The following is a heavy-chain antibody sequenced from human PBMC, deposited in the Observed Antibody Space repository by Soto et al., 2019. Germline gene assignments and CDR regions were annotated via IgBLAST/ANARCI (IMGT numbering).Heavy chain of an antibody. CDR1: GGSISCYY. J-gene: IGHJ4*02. CDR3: ARDGRGVGAAHFDY. CDR2: IHASGST. V-gene: IGHV4-4*07. D-gene: IGHD2-15*01. Sequence: SETLSLTCTVSGGSISCYYWSWIRQPAGKGLEWIGRIHASGSTNYNPSLKSRVTMSVDTSKNQFSLKLGSVTAADTAVYYCARDGRGVGAAHFDYWGQGTLVTVSS.